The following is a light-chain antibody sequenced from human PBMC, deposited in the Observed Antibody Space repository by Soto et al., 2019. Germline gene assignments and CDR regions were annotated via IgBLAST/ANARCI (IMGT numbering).Light chain of an antibody. J-gene: IGLJ1*01. V-gene: IGLV2-14*03. CDR2: DIN. CDR3: VSFTTKSSYV. Sequence: QPVLTQPASVSGCPGQSITISCTGTNSYVGAYIYVSWYQQQPGNCPKLMVYDINIRPSGVSNRFSGSKSANTASLSISGLQADDVADYYCVSFTTKSSYVFGTGTKVTVL. CDR1: NSYVGAYIY.